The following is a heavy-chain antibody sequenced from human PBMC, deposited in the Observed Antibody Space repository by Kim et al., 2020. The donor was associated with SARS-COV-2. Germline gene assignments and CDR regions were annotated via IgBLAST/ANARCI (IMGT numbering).Heavy chain of an antibody. CDR3: TRGGNHYYWAGYIDY. J-gene: IGHJ4*03. V-gene: IGHV4-59*02. D-gene: IGHD3-10*01. Sequence: SETLSLTCTFSGGPVTNHYWNWIRQPPGQGLEWIGYIYDNANTNYNPSLKSRVTMSIDTSKNQLSLKLSSVTAADTAVYYCTRGGNHYYWAGYIDYWSQGILVNVSS. CDR1: GGPVTNHY. CDR2: IYDNANT.